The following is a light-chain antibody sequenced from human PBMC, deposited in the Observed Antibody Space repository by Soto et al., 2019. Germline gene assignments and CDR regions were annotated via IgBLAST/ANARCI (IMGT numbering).Light chain of an antibody. CDR2: DAS. CDR1: QGIRND. J-gene: IGKJ1*01. Sequence: DIQMTQSPSSLSASVGDRVTITCRASQGIRNDLGWYQQKPGNAPKFLIYDASSLESGVPSRFSGSGSGTEFTLTISSLQPDDFATYYCQQYHNYPWTFGQGTKVDIK. CDR3: QQYHNYPWT. V-gene: IGKV1-17*01.